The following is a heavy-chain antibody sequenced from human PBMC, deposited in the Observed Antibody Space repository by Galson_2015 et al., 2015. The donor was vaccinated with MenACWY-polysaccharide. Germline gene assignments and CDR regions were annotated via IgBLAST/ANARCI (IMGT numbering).Heavy chain of an antibody. V-gene: IGHV4-38-2*01. CDR1: DYSIRSGHF. J-gene: IGHJ4*02. CDR3: ARVEKYSGSFYILY. Sequence: ETLSLTCAVSDYSIRSGHFWGWIRQPPGKGLEWIASIFHSGTTYYNPSLKSRVTISVDTSKNQFSLKLSSVTAADTAVYYCARVEKYSGSFYILYWGQGTLVTVSS. D-gene: IGHD1-26*01. CDR2: IFHSGTT.